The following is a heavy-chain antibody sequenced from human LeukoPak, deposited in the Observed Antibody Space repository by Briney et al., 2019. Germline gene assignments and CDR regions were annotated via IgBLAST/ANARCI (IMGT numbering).Heavy chain of an antibody. V-gene: IGHV3-48*03. CDR2: ISSSGSTI. CDR3: ARASRGYYDSSGYYRSFDY. Sequence: GGSLRLSCAASGFTFSSYEMNWVRQAPGKGLEWVSYISSSGSTIYYADSVKGRFTISRDNAKNSLYLQMNSLRAEDTAVYYRARASRGYYDSSGYYRSFDYWGQGTLVTVSS. J-gene: IGHJ4*02. D-gene: IGHD3-22*01. CDR1: GFTFSSYE.